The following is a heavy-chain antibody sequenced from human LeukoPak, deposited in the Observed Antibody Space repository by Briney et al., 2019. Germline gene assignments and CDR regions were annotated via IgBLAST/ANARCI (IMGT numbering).Heavy chain of an antibody. J-gene: IGHJ3*02. CDR1: GASIRSGDYY. Sequence: SETLSLTCTVSGASIRSGDYYWSWIRQPPGTGLEWIGYIYDSGSTYYNPSLKSRITISVDTSENRFSLKLSSVTATDTAVYYCARDCSGGSCYGAFDIWGQGTMVTVSS. D-gene: IGHD2-15*01. CDR3: ARDCSGGSCYGAFDI. CDR2: IYDSGST. V-gene: IGHV4-30-4*01.